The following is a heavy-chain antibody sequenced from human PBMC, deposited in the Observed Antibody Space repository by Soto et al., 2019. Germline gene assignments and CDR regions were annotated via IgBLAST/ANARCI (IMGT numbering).Heavy chain of an antibody. CDR3: ARSTRYYDFWSGYDWFDP. V-gene: IGHV3-11*01. D-gene: IGHD3-3*01. Sequence: QVQLVESGGGLVKPGGSLRLSCAASGFTFSDYYTSWIRQAPGKGLEWVSYISSSGSTIYYADSVKGRFTISRDNAKNSLYLQMNSLRAEDTAVYYCARSTRYYDFWSGYDWFDPWGQGTLVTVSS. CDR1: GFTFSDYY. CDR2: ISSSGSTI. J-gene: IGHJ5*02.